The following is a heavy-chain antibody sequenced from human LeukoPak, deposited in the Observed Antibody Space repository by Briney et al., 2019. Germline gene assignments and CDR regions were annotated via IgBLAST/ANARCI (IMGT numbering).Heavy chain of an antibody. CDR3: AKDLEYYDSSGPDAFDI. D-gene: IGHD3-22*01. J-gene: IGHJ3*02. Sequence: GGSLRLSCAASGFTFSSYAMSWVRQAPGKGLEWVSAISGSGGSTYYADSVKGRFTISRDNSENTLYLQMNSLRAEDTAVYYCAKDLEYYDSSGPDAFDIWGQGTMVTVSS. CDR1: GFTFSSYA. CDR2: ISGSGGST. V-gene: IGHV3-23*01.